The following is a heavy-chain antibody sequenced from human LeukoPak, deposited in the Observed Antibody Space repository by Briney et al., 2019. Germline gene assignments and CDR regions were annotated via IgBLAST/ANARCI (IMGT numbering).Heavy chain of an antibody. Sequence: GASVKVSCKASGGTFSSYAISWVRQAPGQGLEWMGGIIPIFGTANYAQKFQGRVTMTRDTSTSTVYMELSSLRSEDTAVYYCARAWLIAAAFDYWGQGTLVTVSS. V-gene: IGHV1-69*05. J-gene: IGHJ4*02. CDR2: IIPIFGTA. D-gene: IGHD6-13*01. CDR3: ARAWLIAAAFDY. CDR1: GGTFSSYA.